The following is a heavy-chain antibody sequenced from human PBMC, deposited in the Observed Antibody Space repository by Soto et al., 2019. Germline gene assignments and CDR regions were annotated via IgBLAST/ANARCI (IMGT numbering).Heavy chain of an antibody. J-gene: IGHJ1*01. V-gene: IGHV3-53*01. CDR1: GFTVSSEA. CDR3: ARDTGYS. Sequence: GGSLRLSCAASGFTVSSEAMSWVRQAPGKALEGVSVIYSGGRTYYADSVKGRFSISRDNSKNMVYLQMDSLRVEDTAVYYCARDTGYSWGQGTLVTVSS. CDR2: IYSGGRT. D-gene: IGHD2-15*01.